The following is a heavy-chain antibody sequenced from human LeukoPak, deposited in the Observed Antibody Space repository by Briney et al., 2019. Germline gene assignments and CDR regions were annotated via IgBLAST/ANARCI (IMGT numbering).Heavy chain of an antibody. D-gene: IGHD3-10*01. Sequence: PGGSLRLSCAASGFTFSSYSMNWVRQAPGKGLEWVSYISSSSSTIYYADSVKGRFTISRDNAKNSLYLQMNSLRAEDTAVYYCARVWRWHYGSGSYYPFDYWGQGTLVTVSS. CDR1: GFTFSSYS. CDR3: ARVWRWHYGSGSYYPFDY. V-gene: IGHV3-48*04. CDR2: ISSSSSTI. J-gene: IGHJ4*02.